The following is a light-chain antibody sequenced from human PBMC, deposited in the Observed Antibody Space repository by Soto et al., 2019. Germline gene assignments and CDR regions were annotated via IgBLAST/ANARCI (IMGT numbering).Light chain of an antibody. J-gene: IGKJ1*01. V-gene: IGKV1-27*01. CDR1: QGISNY. Sequence: DIQMTQSPSSLSASVGDSVTITCRASQGISNYLAWYQQTPGKVPKLLIYAASTLQSGVPSRFSGSGYGTDFTLPITSRQPEDVATYYCQKYDSAPRTFGQGTKVEIK. CDR2: AAS. CDR3: QKYDSAPRT.